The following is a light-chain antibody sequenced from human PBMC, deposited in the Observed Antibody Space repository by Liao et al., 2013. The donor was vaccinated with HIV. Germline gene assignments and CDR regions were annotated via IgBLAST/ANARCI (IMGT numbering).Light chain of an antibody. CDR1: NIGDKG. J-gene: IGLJ1*01. CDR2: KDS. V-gene: IGLV3-25*03. CDR3: QSADNSGTYV. Sequence: SYVLTQPPSVSVAPGKTARITCGGDNIGDKGVHWYQQKPGQAPVLVIYKDSERPSGIPERFSGSSSGTTVTLTISGVQAEDEADYYCQSADNSGTYVFGTGTKVTVL.